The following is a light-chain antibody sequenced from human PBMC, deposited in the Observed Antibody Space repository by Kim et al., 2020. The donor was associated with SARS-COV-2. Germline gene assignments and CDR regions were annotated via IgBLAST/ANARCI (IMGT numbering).Light chain of an antibody. Sequence: DIQMTQSPSPLSASVGDRVTITCQASQDISNYLNWYQQKPGKAPKLLIYDASNLETGVPSRFSGSGSGTDFTFTISSLQPEDIATYYYQQYDNLPPLTFGGGTKVDIK. CDR3: QQYDNLPPLT. V-gene: IGKV1-33*01. CDR2: DAS. CDR1: QDISNY. J-gene: IGKJ4*01.